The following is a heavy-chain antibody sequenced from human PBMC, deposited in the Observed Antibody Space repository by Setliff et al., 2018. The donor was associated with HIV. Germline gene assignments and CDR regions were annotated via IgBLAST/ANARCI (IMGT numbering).Heavy chain of an antibody. V-gene: IGHV1-2*02. CDR3: ARDYYDSGGYIFFPGFPDY. Sequence: ASVKVSCKASGYTFTGYYMHWVRQAPGQGLEWMGWINPNNGGTNYAQKFQGRVTMTRDTSISTAYMELSRLRSDDTAVYYCARDYYDSGGYIFFPGFPDYWGQGTLFTVAS. CDR1: GYTFTGYY. D-gene: IGHD3-22*01. CDR2: INPNNGGT. J-gene: IGHJ4*02.